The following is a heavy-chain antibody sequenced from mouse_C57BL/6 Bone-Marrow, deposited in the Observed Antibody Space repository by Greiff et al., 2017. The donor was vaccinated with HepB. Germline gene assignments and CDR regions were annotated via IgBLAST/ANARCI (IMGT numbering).Heavy chain of an antibody. CDR1: GYTFTDYY. CDR3: ARRLLLLY. V-gene: IGHV1-26*01. CDR2: INPNNGGT. D-gene: IGHD1-1*01. Sequence: VQLQQSGPELVKPGASVKISCKASGYTFTDYYMNWVKQSQGKSLEWIGDINPNNGGTSYNQKFKGKATLTVDKSSSTAYMELRSLTSEDSAVYYCARRLLLLYWGQGTTLTVSS. J-gene: IGHJ2*01.